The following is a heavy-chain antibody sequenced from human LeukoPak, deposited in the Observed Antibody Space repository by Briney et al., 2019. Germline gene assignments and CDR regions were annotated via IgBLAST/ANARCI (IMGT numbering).Heavy chain of an antibody. CDR2: ISGSGGST. CDR1: GFTFSSYA. V-gene: IGHV3-23*01. D-gene: IGHD5-18*01. J-gene: IGHJ3*02. CDR3: AKDERIQLWLGAWAFDI. Sequence: GGSLTLSCAASGFTFSSYAMSWVRQAPGKGLEWVSAISGSGGSTYYADSVKGRFTISRDNSKNTLYLQMNSLRAEDTAVYYCAKDERIQLWLGAWAFDIWGQGTMVTVSS.